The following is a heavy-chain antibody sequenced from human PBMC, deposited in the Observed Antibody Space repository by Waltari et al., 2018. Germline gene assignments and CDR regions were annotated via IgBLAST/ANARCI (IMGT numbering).Heavy chain of an antibody. CDR1: GVTIGGTA. CDR2: VRSKNNNFGT. Sequence: EVQVVESGGGFIQTGESLRLSCVASGVTIGGTAMEWVRQSPGKGLKWIGRVRSKNNNFGTGYAESMRGRSMVSRNASMNTAYLQIDNVTPDDTAVYYCTTGIVELESERAAFWGRGVLVTVTS. D-gene: IGHD1-1*01. CDR3: TTGIVELESERAAF. J-gene: IGHJ4*02. V-gene: IGHV3-73*01.